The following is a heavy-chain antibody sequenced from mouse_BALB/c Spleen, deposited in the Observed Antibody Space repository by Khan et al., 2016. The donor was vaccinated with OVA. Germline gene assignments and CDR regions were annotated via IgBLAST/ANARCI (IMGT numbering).Heavy chain of an antibody. CDR1: GYIFTNYM. J-gene: IGHJ3*01. V-gene: IGHV1-4*01. D-gene: IGHD1-1*01. Sequence: QGQLQQPGAELARPGASVQMSCKASGYIFTNYMMHWVTQRPGQGLEWIGDINPSNDYSNNNQNFKDKATLTADKSSSTAYMQLSSLTSEESAVHSCARAGYGRFGYWGQGTLVTVSA. CDR2: INPSNDYS. CDR3: ARAGYGRFGY.